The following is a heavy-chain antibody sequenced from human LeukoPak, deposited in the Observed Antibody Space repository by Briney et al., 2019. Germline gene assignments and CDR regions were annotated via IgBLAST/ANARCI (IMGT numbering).Heavy chain of an antibody. CDR3: ARPYYYDSSGYYGPDYSPYYFDY. D-gene: IGHD3-22*01. J-gene: IGHJ4*02. V-gene: IGHV1-2*02. CDR1: GYTFTGYY. CDR2: INPTSGGT. Sequence: ASVKVSCKASGYTFTGYYMHWVRQAPGQGLEWMGWINPTSGGTNYAQKFQGRVTMTRDTSISTAYMELSRLRSDDTAVYYCARPYYYDSSGYYGPDYSPYYFDYWGQGTLVTVSS.